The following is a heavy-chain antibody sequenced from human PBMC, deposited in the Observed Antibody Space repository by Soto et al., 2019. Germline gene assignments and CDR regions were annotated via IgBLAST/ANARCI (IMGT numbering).Heavy chain of an antibody. CDR2: IIPISDTT. CDR3: ARAQGSSTSLEIYYYYYYGMDV. Sequence: QVQLVQSGAEVKKPGSSVKVSCKASGGTLSSYAISWVRQAPGQGLEWMGGIIPISDTTNYAQKFQGRVTITAEESTSTAYLELRRLRSEDTAVYYCARAQGSSTSLEIYYYYYYGMDVWSHGTTVTVSS. J-gene: IGHJ6*02. CDR1: GGTLSSYA. D-gene: IGHD2-2*01. V-gene: IGHV1-69*01.